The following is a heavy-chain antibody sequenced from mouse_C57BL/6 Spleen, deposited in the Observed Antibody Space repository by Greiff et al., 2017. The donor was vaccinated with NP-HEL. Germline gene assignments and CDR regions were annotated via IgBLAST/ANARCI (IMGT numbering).Heavy chain of an antibody. J-gene: IGHJ2*01. CDR1: GYTFTSYW. CDR2: IDPSDSYT. CDR3: ARRLGYYFDY. V-gene: IGHV1-50*01. Sequence: QVQLQQPGAELVKPGASVKLSCKASGYTFTSYWMQWVKQRPGQGLEWIGEIDPSDSYTNYNPKFKGKATLTVDTSSSTAYMQLSSLTSEDSAVYSCARRLGYYFDYWGQGTTLTVSS. D-gene: IGHD4-1*01.